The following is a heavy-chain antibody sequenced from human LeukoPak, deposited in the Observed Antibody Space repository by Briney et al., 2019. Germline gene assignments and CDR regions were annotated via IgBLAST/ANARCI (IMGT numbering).Heavy chain of an antibody. J-gene: IGHJ4*02. V-gene: IGHV4-34*01. CDR2: INHSGST. D-gene: IGHD5-18*01. CDR3: ARGRGYSYGTPFDY. CDR1: GGSFSGYY. Sequence: PSEILSLTCAVYGGSFSGYYWSWIRQPPGKGLEWIGEINHSGSTNYNPSLKSRVTISVDTSKNQFSLKLSSVTAADTAVYYCARGRGYSYGTPFDYWGQGTLVTVSS.